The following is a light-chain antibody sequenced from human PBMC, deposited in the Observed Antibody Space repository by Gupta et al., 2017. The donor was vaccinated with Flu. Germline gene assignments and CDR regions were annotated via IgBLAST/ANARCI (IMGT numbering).Light chain of an antibody. J-gene: IGKJ2*01. CDR1: QVIRND. V-gene: IGKV1-17*01. CDR3: LHWDSYLGMYT. Sequence: SLSASVGDSVTITCRTMQVIRNDLGWYQQKPGKAPKRLVFGASSLQMGVKSTFSVSGAGTEFTLTISSRRLEDFADYYCLHWDSYLGMYTFGQGTKMDMK. CDR2: GAS.